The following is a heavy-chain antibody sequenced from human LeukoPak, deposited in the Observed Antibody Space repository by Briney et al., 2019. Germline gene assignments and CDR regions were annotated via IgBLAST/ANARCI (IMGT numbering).Heavy chain of an antibody. J-gene: IGHJ4*02. V-gene: IGHV3-7*01. CDR1: GFTFSSYW. Sequence: GGSLRLSCAASGFTFSSYWMSWVRQAPGKGLEWVANIKQDESEKYYVDSVTGRFNISRDNAKNSLYLQMNSVRAEDTAVYYCARGMVDFDYWGQGTLVTVSS. D-gene: IGHD2-15*01. CDR3: ARGMVDFDY. CDR2: IKQDESEK.